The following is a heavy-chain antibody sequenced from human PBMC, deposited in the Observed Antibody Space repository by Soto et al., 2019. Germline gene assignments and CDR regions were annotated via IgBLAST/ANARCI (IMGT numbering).Heavy chain of an antibody. Sequence: QVQLVESGGGVVQPGRSLRLSCAASGFTFSSYGMHWVRQAPGKGLEWVAVTSYDGSNKYYADSVRGRFTISSDNSKNTLYLQMNSLRAEDTAVYYCAIHSSVWAFDYWGQGTLVTVSS. J-gene: IGHJ4*02. V-gene: IGHV3-30*03. CDR3: AIHSSVWAFDY. CDR1: GFTFSSYG. D-gene: IGHD6-25*01. CDR2: TSYDGSNK.